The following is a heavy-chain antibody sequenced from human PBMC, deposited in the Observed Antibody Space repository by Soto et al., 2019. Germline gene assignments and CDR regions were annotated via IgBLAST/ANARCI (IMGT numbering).Heavy chain of an antibody. CDR2: IIPIFGTA. V-gene: IGHV1-69*13. D-gene: IGHD5-12*01. J-gene: IGHJ6*02. CDR3: ARAPSGYDYYYYGMDV. CDR1: GGTFSSYA. Sequence: SVKVSCKASGGTFSSYAISWVRQAPGQGLEWMGGIIPIFGTANYAQKFQGRVTITADESTSTAYMELSSLRSEDTAVYYCARAPSGYDYYYYGMDVWGQGTTVTVSS.